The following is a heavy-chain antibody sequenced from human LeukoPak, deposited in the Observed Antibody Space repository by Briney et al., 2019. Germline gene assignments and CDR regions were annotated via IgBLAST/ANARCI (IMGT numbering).Heavy chain of an antibody. CDR1: GGTFSSYA. Sequence: GASVKVSCKASGGTFSSYAISWVRQAPGQGLEWLGGIIPIFGTANYAQKFQGRVTITADESTSTAYMELSSLRSEDTAVYYCAREGRFGDLDYWGQGTLVTVSS. J-gene: IGHJ4*02. CDR2: IIPIFGTA. CDR3: AREGRFGDLDY. D-gene: IGHD3-10*01. V-gene: IGHV1-69*13.